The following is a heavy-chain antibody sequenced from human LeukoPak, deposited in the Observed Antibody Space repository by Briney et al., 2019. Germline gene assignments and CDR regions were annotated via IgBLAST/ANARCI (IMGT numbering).Heavy chain of an antibody. CDR2: ISASGATT. V-gene: IGHV3-23*01. CDR3: TKDWYDILTGTFDY. D-gene: IGHD3-9*01. CDR1: GFTFRSYA. Sequence: AGGSLRLSCAASGFTFRSYAMSWVRQAPGKGLEWVAAISASGATTKYADSVKGRFAISRDNSKNMLYLQMNSLRAEDTAVYYCTKDWYDILTGTFDYWGQGTLVTVSA. J-gene: IGHJ4*02.